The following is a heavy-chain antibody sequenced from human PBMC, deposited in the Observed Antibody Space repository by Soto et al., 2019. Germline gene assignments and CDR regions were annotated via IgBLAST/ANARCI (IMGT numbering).Heavy chain of an antibody. CDR1: VFTFSSYS. CDR2: ISSSSSYI. Sequence: PGGSLRLSCAASVFTFSSYSMNWVRQAPGKGLEWVSSISSSSSYIYYADSVKGRFTISRDNAKNSLYLQMNSLRAEDTAVYYCARGGSSSPHAFDIWGQGTMVTVSS. V-gene: IGHV3-21*01. D-gene: IGHD6-13*01. J-gene: IGHJ3*02. CDR3: ARGGSSSPHAFDI.